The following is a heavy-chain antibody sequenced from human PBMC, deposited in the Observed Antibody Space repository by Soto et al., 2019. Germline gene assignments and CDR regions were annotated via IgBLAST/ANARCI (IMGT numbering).Heavy chain of an antibody. D-gene: IGHD5-18*01. Sequence: QVQLQESGPGLVKPSQTLSLTCTVSGGSISSGGYYWTWIRQHPGKGLEWIGYIYNSGSTYYNPSLQSRVTISGDTSKNQCSLKLRSVTAADTAVYYCARGLGRGYSYGYPDYWGQGTLVTVSS. CDR1: GGSISSGGYY. V-gene: IGHV4-31*03. CDR2: IYNSGST. CDR3: ARGLGRGYSYGYPDY. J-gene: IGHJ4*02.